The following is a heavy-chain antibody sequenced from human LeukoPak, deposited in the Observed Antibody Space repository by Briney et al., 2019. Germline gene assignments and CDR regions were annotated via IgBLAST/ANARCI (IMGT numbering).Heavy chain of an antibody. D-gene: IGHD2-15*01. CDR2: IYYRGST. Sequence: SETLSLTCTVSGGSISSYYWSWIRQPPGKGLEWIGYIYYRGSTNYNPSLKSRVTISVDTSKNQFSLKLSSVTAADTAVYYCARQRVVVVAATRVYDAFDVWGQGTMVTVSS. J-gene: IGHJ3*01. V-gene: IGHV4-59*01. CDR1: GGSISSYY. CDR3: ARQRVVVVAATRVYDAFDV.